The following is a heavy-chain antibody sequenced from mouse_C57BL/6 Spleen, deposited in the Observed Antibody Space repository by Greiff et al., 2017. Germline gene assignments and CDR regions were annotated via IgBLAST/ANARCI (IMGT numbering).Heavy chain of an antibody. V-gene: IGHV1-53*01. Sequence: QVQLQQPGTELVKPGASVKLSCKASGYTFTSYWMHWVKQRPGQGLEWIGNINPSNGGTNYNEKFKSKATLTVDKSSSPAYMQLSSLTSEDSAVDYCATGGTAQATPSFAYWGQGTLVTVSA. CDR2: INPSNGGT. D-gene: IGHD3-2*02. CDR1: GYTFTSYW. CDR3: ATGGTAQATPSFAY. J-gene: IGHJ3*01.